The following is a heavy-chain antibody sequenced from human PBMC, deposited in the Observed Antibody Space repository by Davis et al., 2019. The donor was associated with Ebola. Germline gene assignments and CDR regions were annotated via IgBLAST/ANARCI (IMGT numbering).Heavy chain of an antibody. Sequence: SETLSLTCTVSGGSISSGGYYWSWIRQHPGKGLEWTGYIYYSGSTYYNPSLKSRVTISVDTSKNQFTLKLSSVTAADTAVYYCARHSPAGPNFDYWGQGTLVTVSS. CDR1: GGSISSGGYY. J-gene: IGHJ4*02. CDR3: ARHSPAGPNFDY. CDR2: IYYSGST. V-gene: IGHV4-31*03. D-gene: IGHD2-2*01.